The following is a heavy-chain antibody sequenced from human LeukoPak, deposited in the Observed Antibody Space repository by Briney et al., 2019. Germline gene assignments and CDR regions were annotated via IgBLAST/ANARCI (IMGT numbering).Heavy chain of an antibody. CDR2: IAWNTGNT. CDR3: AKDMNSYGSGSSYNPWGPFDS. D-gene: IGHD3-10*01. CDR1: GFIFTNYA. V-gene: IGHV3-9*01. J-gene: IGHJ4*02. Sequence: PGGSLRLSCAASGFIFTNYAMSWVRQAPGKGLEGVSGIAWNTGNTGYADSVKGRFTISRDNAESSLYLQMNSLRAEDTALYYCAKDMNSYGSGSSYNPWGPFDSWGQGTPVTASS.